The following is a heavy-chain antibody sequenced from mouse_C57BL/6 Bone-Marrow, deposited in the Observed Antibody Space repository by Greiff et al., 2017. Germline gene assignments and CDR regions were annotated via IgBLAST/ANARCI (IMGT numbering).Heavy chain of an antibody. Sequence: VQLQQSGPELVKPGASVKISCEASGYTFTDYYMNWVKQSHGKSLEWIGDINPNNGGTSYNQKFKGKATLTVDKSSSTAYMVLRSLTSEDSAVYYCVTTVVAYFDYWGQGTTLTVSS. D-gene: IGHD1-1*01. CDR3: VTTVVAYFDY. J-gene: IGHJ2*01. CDR2: INPNNGGT. CDR1: GYTFTDYY. V-gene: IGHV1-26*01.